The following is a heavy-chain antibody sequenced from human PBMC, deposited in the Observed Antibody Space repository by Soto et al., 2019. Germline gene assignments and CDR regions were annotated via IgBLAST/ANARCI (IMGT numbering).Heavy chain of an antibody. Sequence: GGSPRLSCASSGFTFSSDPGESVRQARGRGLEWVAVISYDGSNKYYADSVKGRFTISRDNSKNTLYLQMNSLRAEDTAVYYCAKDYLRISTTVPWFDPWRQGTLVNVSS. J-gene: IGHJ5*02. CDR3: AKDYLRISTTVPWFDP. V-gene: IGHV3-30*18. D-gene: IGHD1-7*01. CDR1: GFTFSSDP. CDR2: ISYDGSNK.